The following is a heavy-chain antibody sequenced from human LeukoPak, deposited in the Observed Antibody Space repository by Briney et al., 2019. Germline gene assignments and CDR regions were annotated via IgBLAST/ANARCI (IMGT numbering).Heavy chain of an antibody. CDR1: GYTLTELS. D-gene: IGHD1-26*01. Sequence: ASVKVSCKVSGYTLTELSMHWVRQAPGKGLEWMGGFDPEDGETIYAQKFQGRVTMTEDTSTDTAYMELSSLRSEDTAVYYCARSLPLYSGSSNDAFDIWGQGTMVTVSS. CDR2: FDPEDGET. J-gene: IGHJ3*02. V-gene: IGHV1-24*01. CDR3: ARSLPLYSGSSNDAFDI.